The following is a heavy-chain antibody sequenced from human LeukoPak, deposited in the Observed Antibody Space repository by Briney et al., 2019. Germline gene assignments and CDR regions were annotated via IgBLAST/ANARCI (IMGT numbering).Heavy chain of an antibody. CDR2: ISSSSSTI. V-gene: IGHV3-48*04. CDR1: GFTFSSYS. CDR3: ARDATIMITWDAFDI. D-gene: IGHD3-16*01. Sequence: PGGSLRLSCAASGFTFSSYSMNWVRQAPGKGLEWVSYISSSSSTIYYADSAKGRFTISRDNAKNSLYLQMNSLRAEDTAVYYCARDATIMITWDAFDIWGQGTMVTVSS. J-gene: IGHJ3*02.